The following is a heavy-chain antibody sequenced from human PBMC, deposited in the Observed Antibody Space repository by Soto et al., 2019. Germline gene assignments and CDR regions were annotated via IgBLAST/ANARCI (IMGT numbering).Heavy chain of an antibody. V-gene: IGHV3-74*01. CDR1: GFTFSSYW. J-gene: IGHJ3*02. CDR2: INSDGSST. Sequence: GGSLRLSCAASGFTFSSYWMHWVRQAPGKGLVWVSRINSDGSSTSYADSVKGRFTISRDNAKNTLYLQMNSLRAEDTAVYYCAREGLQYYDFWSGYYRNVDDAFDIWGQGTMVTVSS. CDR3: AREGLQYYDFWSGYYRNVDDAFDI. D-gene: IGHD3-3*01.